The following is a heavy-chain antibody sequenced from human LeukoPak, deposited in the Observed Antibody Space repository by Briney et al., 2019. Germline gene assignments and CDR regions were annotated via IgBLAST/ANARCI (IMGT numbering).Heavy chain of an antibody. CDR1: GFTFSTYA. J-gene: IGHJ4*02. Sequence: GGSLRLSCAASGFTFSTYAMSWVRQAPGKGLECVSGLSGSGDTTYHADSMKGRFTISRDNSKNTLYLQMNSLRAEDTAVYYCSRDRSDNTTWYVGSHWGQGILVTVSS. CDR3: SRDRSDNTTWYVGSH. D-gene: IGHD6-13*01. V-gene: IGHV3-23*01. CDR2: LSGSGDTT.